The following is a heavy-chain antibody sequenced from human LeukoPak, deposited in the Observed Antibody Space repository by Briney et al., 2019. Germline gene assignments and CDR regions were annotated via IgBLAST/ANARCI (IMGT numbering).Heavy chain of an antibody. V-gene: IGHV4-61*02. Sequence: PSETLSLTCTVSGGSISSGSYYWSWIRQPAGKGLEWIGRIYTSGSTNYNPSLKSRVTISVDTSKNQFSLKLSSVPAADTAVYYCARDRGLSIDYWGQGTLVTVSS. D-gene: IGHD4/OR15-4a*01. CDR1: GGSISSGSYY. CDR3: ARDRGLSIDY. J-gene: IGHJ4*02. CDR2: IYTSGST.